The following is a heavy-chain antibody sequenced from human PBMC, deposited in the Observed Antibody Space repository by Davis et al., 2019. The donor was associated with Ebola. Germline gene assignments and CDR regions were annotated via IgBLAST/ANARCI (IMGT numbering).Heavy chain of an antibody. Sequence: SETLSLTCTVPGGSIISNYWRWIRQPPGKRLEWIGNIFYSGGTKYNPSLKSRVAISVDTSKNQFSLKLSSVTAADTAVYYCARGPLIHYDILTGYYPFDPWGQGTLVTVSS. V-gene: IGHV4-59*12. D-gene: IGHD3-9*01. CDR3: ARGPLIHYDILTGYYPFDP. J-gene: IGHJ5*02. CDR2: IFYSGGT. CDR1: GGSIISNY.